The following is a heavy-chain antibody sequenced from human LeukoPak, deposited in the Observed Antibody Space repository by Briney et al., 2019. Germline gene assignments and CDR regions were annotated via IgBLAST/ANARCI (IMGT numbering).Heavy chain of an antibody. J-gene: IGHJ4*02. CDR3: ATEGGYDYVWGSYRQKMWYFDY. D-gene: IGHD3-16*02. Sequence: PGGSLRLSCAASGFTFSSYGMSWVRQAPGKGLEWVSAISGSGGSTYYADSVKGRFTISRDNSKNTLYLQMNSLRAEDTAVYYCATEGGYDYVWGSYRQKMWYFDYWGQGTLVTVSS. CDR2: ISGSGGST. V-gene: IGHV3-23*01. CDR1: GFTFSSYG.